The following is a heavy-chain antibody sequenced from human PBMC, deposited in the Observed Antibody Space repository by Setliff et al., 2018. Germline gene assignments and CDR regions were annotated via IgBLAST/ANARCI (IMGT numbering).Heavy chain of an antibody. J-gene: IGHJ4*02. CDR2: IHYLGTT. CDR1: GATISSGTYY. CDR3: ARTGTYRYFDH. V-gene: IGHV4-39*01. Sequence: SETLSLTCTVSGATISSGTYYWGWIRQPPGKGLEWIGRIHYLGTTYSNASLASRLTMSVDTSKNQFSLRLTSVTAADTAVYYCARTGTYRYFDHWGQGTLVTVSS. D-gene: IGHD1-1*01.